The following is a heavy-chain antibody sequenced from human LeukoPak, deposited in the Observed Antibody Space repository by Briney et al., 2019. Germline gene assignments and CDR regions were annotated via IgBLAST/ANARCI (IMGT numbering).Heavy chain of an antibody. J-gene: IGHJ4*02. CDR3: ARLDGSGRLKGILDY. D-gene: IGHD3-10*01. V-gene: IGHV3-9*01. CDR2: ISWNSGSI. Sequence: GGSLRLSCAASGFTFDDYAMHWVRQAPGKGLEWVSGISWNSGSIGYADSVKGRFTISRDNAKNSLYLQMNSPRAEDTAVYYCARLDGSGRLKGILDYWGQGTLVTVSS. CDR1: GFTFDDYA.